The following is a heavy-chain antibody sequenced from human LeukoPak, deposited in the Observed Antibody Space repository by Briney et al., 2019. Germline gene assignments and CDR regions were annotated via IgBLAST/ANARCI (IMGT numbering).Heavy chain of an antibody. Sequence: PSETLSLTCTVSGGSISTTNWWTWVRLPPGKGLEWIGEIHYGGSATYNPSLNSRVSISLDKSKNQFSLKLRSVTAADTAVYYCARNGPTAAGAFDIWGQGTPVTVSS. J-gene: IGHJ3*02. V-gene: IGHV4-4*02. CDR3: ARNGPTAAGAFDI. CDR2: IHYGGSA. CDR1: GGSISTTNW. D-gene: IGHD6-13*01.